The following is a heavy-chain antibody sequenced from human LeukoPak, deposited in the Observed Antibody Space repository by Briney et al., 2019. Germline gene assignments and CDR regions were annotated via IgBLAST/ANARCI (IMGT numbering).Heavy chain of an antibody. D-gene: IGHD6-19*01. CDR2: INSDGYSI. J-gene: IGHJ4*02. CDR1: GFTFSSYW. Sequence: PGGSLRLSCAASGFTFSSYWMHWVRQAPGKGLVWIARINSDGYSISCADSVKGRFTISRDNTKNTLYLQMNSLRAEDTAVYYRARAVAVAGTDYWGQGILVTVSS. V-gene: IGHV3-74*01. CDR3: ARAVAVAGTDY.